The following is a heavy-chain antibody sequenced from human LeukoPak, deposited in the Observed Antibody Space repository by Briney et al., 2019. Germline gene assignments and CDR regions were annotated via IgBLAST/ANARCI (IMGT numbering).Heavy chain of an antibody. J-gene: IGHJ4*02. Sequence: GGSLRLSCTASGFTFGDYAMSWVRQAPGKGLEWVGFIRSKAYGGTTEYAASVKGRFTISRDDSKSIAYLQMNSLKTEDTAVYYCTRVPQGCSSTSCYFDYWGQGTLDTVSS. D-gene: IGHD2-2*01. CDR1: GFTFGDYA. V-gene: IGHV3-49*04. CDR3: TRVPQGCSSTSCYFDY. CDR2: IRSKAYGGTT.